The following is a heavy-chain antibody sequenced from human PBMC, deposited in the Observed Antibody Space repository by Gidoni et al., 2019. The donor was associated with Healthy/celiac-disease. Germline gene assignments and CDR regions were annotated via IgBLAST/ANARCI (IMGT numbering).Heavy chain of an antibody. D-gene: IGHD6-19*01. CDR3: ARAEEQWLVLDY. Sequence: QVQLVESGGGVVQPGRSLRLSCAASGFTFSSYAMHWVRQAPGKGLEWVAVISYDGSNKYYADSVKGRFTSSRDNSKNTLYLQMNSLRAEDTAVYYCARAEEQWLVLDYWGQGTLVTVSS. J-gene: IGHJ4*02. CDR1: GFTFSSYA. CDR2: ISYDGSNK. V-gene: IGHV3-30-3*01.